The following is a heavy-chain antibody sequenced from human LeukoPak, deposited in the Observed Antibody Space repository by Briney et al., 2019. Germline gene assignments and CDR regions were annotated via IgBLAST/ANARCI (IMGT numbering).Heavy chain of an antibody. CDR1: GVSIGSTSYY. CDR3: ARHLEHNEGSGSYGYFDK. J-gene: IGHJ4*02. Sequence: SETLSLTCAVSGVSIGSTSYYWAWIRQSPGKGLEWIANVFHSGSAYQNLSLRSRVAISVDTSKNQFSLRLTSVTAADTATYYCARHLEHNEGSGSYGYFDKWGQGTLVTVSS. D-gene: IGHD1-26*01. CDR2: VFHSGSA. V-gene: IGHV4-39*01.